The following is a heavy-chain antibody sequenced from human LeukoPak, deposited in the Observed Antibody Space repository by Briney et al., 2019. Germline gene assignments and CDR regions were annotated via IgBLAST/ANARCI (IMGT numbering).Heavy chain of an antibody. V-gene: IGHV1-2*06. CDR1: GYTFTGYY. Sequence: ASVKVSCKASGYTFTGYYMHWVRQAPGQGLGWMGRINPNSGGTNYAQKFQGRVTMTRDTSISTAYMELSRLRSDDTAVYYCARDSSGWFLVYWGQGTLVTVSS. CDR2: INPNSGGT. J-gene: IGHJ4*02. D-gene: IGHD6-19*01. CDR3: ARDSSGWFLVY.